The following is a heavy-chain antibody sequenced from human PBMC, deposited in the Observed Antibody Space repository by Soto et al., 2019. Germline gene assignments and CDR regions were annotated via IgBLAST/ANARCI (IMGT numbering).Heavy chain of an antibody. Sequence: PGGSLRLSCAASGLTFSSYAMNWVRQAPGKGLECVSGISASGGRTYYGDSVKGRFTISRDNSKNMLYLQMNSLRAEDTAVYYCAKDRSPNTIDAFDIWGQGTMVTVSS. D-gene: IGHD2-2*01. V-gene: IGHV3-23*01. CDR1: GLTFSSYA. CDR3: AKDRSPNTIDAFDI. J-gene: IGHJ3*02. CDR2: ISASGGRT.